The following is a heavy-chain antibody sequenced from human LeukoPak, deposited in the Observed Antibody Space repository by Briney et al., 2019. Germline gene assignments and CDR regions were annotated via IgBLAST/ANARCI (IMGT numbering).Heavy chain of an antibody. Sequence: GGSLRLSCTASGFTVSSNYMSWVRQAPAKGLQWVSVIYSGGSTYYADSVKGRFTISRDNSKNTLYLQMNSLRAEDTAVYYCAREGRRSSGPFDYWGQGTLVTVSS. D-gene: IGHD6-19*01. J-gene: IGHJ4*02. CDR2: IYSGGST. CDR3: AREGRRSSGPFDY. V-gene: IGHV3-53*01. CDR1: GFTVSSNY.